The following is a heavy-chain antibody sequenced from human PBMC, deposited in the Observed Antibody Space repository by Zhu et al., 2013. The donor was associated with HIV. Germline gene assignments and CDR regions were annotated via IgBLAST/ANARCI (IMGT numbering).Heavy chain of an antibody. Sequence: QVQLVQSGAEVKKPGASVKVSCKASGYTFTSYGISWVRQAPGQGLEWMGWISAYNGNTNYAQKLQGRVTMTTDTSISTAYMELSRLRSDDTAVYYCARDRLISMKVVRPWFDPGAREPWSPSPQ. CDR2: ISAYNGNT. CDR3: ARDRLISMKVVRPWFDP. D-gene: IGHD3-22*01. J-gene: IGHJ5*02. V-gene: IGHV1-18*01. CDR1: GYTFTSYG.